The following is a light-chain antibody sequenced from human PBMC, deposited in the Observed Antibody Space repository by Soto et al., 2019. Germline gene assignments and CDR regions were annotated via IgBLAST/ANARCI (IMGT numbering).Light chain of an antibody. Sequence: DIVMTQSPDSLAVSLGERATINCKSSQSVLYSSNNKNYLAWYQQKPRQPPKLLIYWASTRESGVPDRFSGSGSGTDFTLTISSLQAEDVAGYYCQQYYITPTTFGPGTKVDIK. V-gene: IGKV4-1*01. CDR1: QSVLYSSNNKNY. CDR2: WAS. CDR3: QQYYITPTT. J-gene: IGKJ3*01.